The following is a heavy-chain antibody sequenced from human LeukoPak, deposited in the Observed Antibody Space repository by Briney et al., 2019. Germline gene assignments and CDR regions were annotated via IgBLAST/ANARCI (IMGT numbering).Heavy chain of an antibody. J-gene: IGHJ4*02. Sequence: ASVKVSCKVSGYTLTELSMHWVRQAPGKGLEWMGGFDPEDGETIYAQKFQGRVTMTEDTSTDTAYMELSSLRSEDTAVYYCARGLLIYDILTGYYIGEVGYWGQGTLVTVSS. CDR3: ARGLLIYDILTGYYIGEVGY. CDR2: FDPEDGET. CDR1: GYTLTELS. D-gene: IGHD3-9*01. V-gene: IGHV1-24*01.